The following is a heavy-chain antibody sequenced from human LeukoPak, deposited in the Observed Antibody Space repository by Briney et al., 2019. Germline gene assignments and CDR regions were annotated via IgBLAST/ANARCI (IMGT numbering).Heavy chain of an antibody. Sequence: PGGSLRLSCAASGFTVSSNYMSWVRQAPGKGLEWVSVIYSGGSTYYADSVKGRFTISRDNSKNTLYLQMNSLRAEDTAVYYCARARGYGSGSYLPHYWGQGTLVTVSS. V-gene: IGHV3-53*01. D-gene: IGHD3-10*01. CDR2: IYSGGST. CDR1: GFTVSSNY. J-gene: IGHJ4*02. CDR3: ARARGYGSGSYLPHY.